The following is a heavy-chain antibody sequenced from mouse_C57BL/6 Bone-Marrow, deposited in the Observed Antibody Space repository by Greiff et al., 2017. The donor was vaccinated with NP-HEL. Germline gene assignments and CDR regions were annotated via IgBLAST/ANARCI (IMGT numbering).Heavy chain of an antibody. CDR1: GFTFSNYW. CDR3: TGGVTTDLDY. Sequence: EVKLMESGGGLVQPGGSMKLSCVASGFTFSNYWMNWVRQSPEKGLEWVAQIRLKSDNYATHYAESVKGRFTISRDDSKSSVYLQMNKLRAEDTGIYYCTGGVTTDLDYWGQGTTLTVSS. D-gene: IGHD1-1*01. J-gene: IGHJ2*01. CDR2: IRLKSDNYAT. V-gene: IGHV6-3*01.